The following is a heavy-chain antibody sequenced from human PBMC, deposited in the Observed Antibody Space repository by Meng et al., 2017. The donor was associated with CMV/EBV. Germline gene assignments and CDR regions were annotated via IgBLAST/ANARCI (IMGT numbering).Heavy chain of an antibody. CDR3: ARADYGSGNFYFDY. J-gene: IGHJ4*02. V-gene: IGHV4-59*11. CDR1: GDSSSTHF. CDR2: IYYIGAT. D-gene: IGHD3-10*01. Sequence: SETLSLTCTISGDSSSTHFWSWIRQAPGKGLEWNGYIYYIGATSYNPSLKSRVTISIDTSKNQFSLNLSSVTAADTAIYYCARADYGSGNFYFDYWAQGTLVTVSS.